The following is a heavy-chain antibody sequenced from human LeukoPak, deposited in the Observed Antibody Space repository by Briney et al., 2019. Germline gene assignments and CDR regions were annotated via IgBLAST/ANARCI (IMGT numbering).Heavy chain of an antibody. J-gene: IGHJ4*02. Sequence: SETLSLTCTVSGGSISSYYWSWIRQPPGKGLEWIGYIYYSGSTNYNPSLKSRVTMSVDTSKNQFSLKLSSVTAADTAVYYCAKALLGIRIALFDYWGQGTLVTVSS. CDR1: GGSISSYY. V-gene: IGHV4-59*01. CDR3: AKALLGIRIALFDY. D-gene: IGHD1-14*01. CDR2: IYYSGST.